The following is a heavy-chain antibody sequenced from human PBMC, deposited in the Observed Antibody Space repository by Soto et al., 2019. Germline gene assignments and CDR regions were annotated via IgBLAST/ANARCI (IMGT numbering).Heavy chain of an antibody. CDR1: GFTFSSYW. D-gene: IGHD6-19*01. CDR3: AKSPPAVAGYFDY. V-gene: IGHV3-74*01. Sequence: GGSLRLSCAASGFTFSSYWMHWVRQAPGKGLVWVSRINSDGSSTSYADSVKGRFTISRDNSNNTLYLQMNSLRAEDTAVYYCAKSPPAVAGYFDYWGQGTLVTVSS. CDR2: INSDGSST. J-gene: IGHJ4*02.